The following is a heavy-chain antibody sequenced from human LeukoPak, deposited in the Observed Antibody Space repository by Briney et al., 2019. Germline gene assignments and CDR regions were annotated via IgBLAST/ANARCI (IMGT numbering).Heavy chain of an antibody. CDR1: GYSFITHW. D-gene: IGHD3-10*01. V-gene: IGHV5-51*01. CDR2: FYPGDSDT. J-gene: IGHJ4*02. CDR3: AKGDGGSGSNYPYF. Sequence: GESLKISCKASGYSFITHWIAWVRQTPGKGLEWMGIFYPGDSDTKYSPSFQGQVTISADKSISTAYLQWSSLKASDTAMCYCAKGDGGSGSNYPYFWGQGTLVTVSS.